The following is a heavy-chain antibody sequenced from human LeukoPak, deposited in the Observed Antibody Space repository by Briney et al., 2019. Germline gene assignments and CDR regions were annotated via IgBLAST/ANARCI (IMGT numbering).Heavy chain of an antibody. J-gene: IGHJ4*02. V-gene: IGHV3-21*01. CDR2: ISSSRSYL. CDR1: GFTFSSYS. Sequence: GGSLRLSCAASGFTFSSYSMNWVRQAPGKGLEWVSSISSSRSYLYYEDSVKGRFTISRDNAKNSLYLQMNSLRAEDTAVYYCARVPGIAAAGARGAYWGQGTLVTVSS. D-gene: IGHD6-13*01. CDR3: ARVPGIAAAGARGAY.